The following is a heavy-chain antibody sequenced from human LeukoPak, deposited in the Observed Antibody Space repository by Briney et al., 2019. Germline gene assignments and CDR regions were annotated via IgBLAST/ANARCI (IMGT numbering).Heavy chain of an antibody. J-gene: IGHJ4*02. CDR3: ATAVVAANGGHYFDY. V-gene: IGHV1-46*01. CDR1: GYTFTSYY. Sequence: ASVNVSCKASGYTFTSYYMHWVRQAPGQGLEWTGIINPSGGSTSYAQKFQGRVTMTRDTSTSTVYMELSSLRSEDTAVYYCATAVVAANGGHYFDYWGQGTLVTVSS. D-gene: IGHD2-15*01. CDR2: INPSGGST.